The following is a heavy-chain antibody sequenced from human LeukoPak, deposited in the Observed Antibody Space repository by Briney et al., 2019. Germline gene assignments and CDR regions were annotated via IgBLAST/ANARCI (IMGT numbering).Heavy chain of an antibody. V-gene: IGHV3-74*01. CDR1: GFTFSSYW. D-gene: IGHD2/OR15-2a*01. CDR3: VSFYETY. Sequence: GGSLRLSCAASGFTFSSYWMNWVRQAPGKGLVWVSHINSDGSWTSYADSVKGRFTISKDNAKNTVYLQMNSLRAEDTAVYYCVSFYETYWGRGTLVTVSS. J-gene: IGHJ4*02. CDR2: INSDGSWT.